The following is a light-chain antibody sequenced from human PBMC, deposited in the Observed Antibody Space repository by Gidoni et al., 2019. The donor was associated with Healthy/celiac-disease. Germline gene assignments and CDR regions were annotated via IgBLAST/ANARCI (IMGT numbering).Light chain of an antibody. CDR3: QVWDSSTHVV. CDR2: RDS. CDR1: NIGSKN. V-gene: IGLV3-9*01. J-gene: IGLJ2*01. Sequence: SYELTQPLSVSVALGQTARITCGGNNIGSKNVHWYQQKPGQAPVLGIYRDSNRPSGIPERFSGSNSGNTATLTISRAQAGDEADYYCQVWDSSTHVVFGGGTKLTVL.